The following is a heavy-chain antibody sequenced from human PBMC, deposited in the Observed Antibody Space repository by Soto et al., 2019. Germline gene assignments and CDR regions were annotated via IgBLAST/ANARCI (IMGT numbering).Heavy chain of an antibody. V-gene: IGHV4-39*07. CDR3: ARYTDFGDNWNYYFDY. CDR2: MYYSGAT. J-gene: IGHJ4*02. Sequence: SETLSLTCTVSGGSISSNSYYWDWIRQPPGKGLEWIGSMYYSGATYHNPSLQSRVTISVDTSKNQFSLKLSSVTAADTAVYYCARYTDFGDNWNYYFDYWGQGTLVTVS. D-gene: IGHD1-7*01. CDR1: GGSISSNSYY.